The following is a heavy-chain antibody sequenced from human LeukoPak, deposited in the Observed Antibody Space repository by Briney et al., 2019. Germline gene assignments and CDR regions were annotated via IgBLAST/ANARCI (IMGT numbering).Heavy chain of an antibody. V-gene: IGHV4-59*08. CDR1: GGSISGYY. CDR2: MYYSGST. CDR3: ASPSSTSEYYFDY. Sequence: SETLSLTCSVSGGSISGYYWSWIRQPPGKGLEWIGDMYYSGSTNYNPSLKSRVTISVDTSKNQSSLKLTSVTAADTAVYYCASPSSTSEYYFDYWGQGTLVTVSS. D-gene: IGHD2-2*01. J-gene: IGHJ4*02.